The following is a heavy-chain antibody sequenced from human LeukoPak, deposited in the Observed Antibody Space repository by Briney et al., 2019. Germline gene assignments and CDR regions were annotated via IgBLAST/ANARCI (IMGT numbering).Heavy chain of an antibody. CDR1: GFTFSSYG. CDR2: ISGSGGST. D-gene: IGHD5-18*01. V-gene: IGHV3-23*01. Sequence: PGGSLRLSCAASGFTFSSYGMSWVRQAPGKGLEWVSAISGSGGSTYYADSVKGRFTISRDNSKNTLYLQMNSLRAEDTAVYYCAKAAWVDTAMVQLLLFDYWGQGTLVTVSS. CDR3: AKAAWVDTAMVQLLLFDY. J-gene: IGHJ4*02.